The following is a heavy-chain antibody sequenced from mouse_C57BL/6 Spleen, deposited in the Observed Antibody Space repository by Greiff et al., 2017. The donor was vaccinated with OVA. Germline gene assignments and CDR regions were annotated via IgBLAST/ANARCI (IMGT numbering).Heavy chain of an antibody. J-gene: IGHJ3*01. V-gene: IGHV3-6*01. CDR1: GYSITSGYY. CDR2: ISYDGSN. CDR3: ARDNYGSSYGFAY. Sequence: EVQRVESGPGLVKPSQSLSLTCSVTGYSITSGYYWNWIRQFPGNKLEWMGYISYDGSNNYNPSLKNRISITRDTSKNQFFLKLNSVTTEDTATYYCARDNYGSSYGFAYWGQGTLVTVSA. D-gene: IGHD1-1*01.